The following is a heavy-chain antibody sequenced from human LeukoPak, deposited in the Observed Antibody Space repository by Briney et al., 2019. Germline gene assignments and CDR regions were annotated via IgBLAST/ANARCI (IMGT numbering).Heavy chain of an antibody. V-gene: IGHV3-74*01. D-gene: IGHD2-21*02. CDR2: INNNGTTK. J-gene: IGHJ6*03. Sequence: GGSLRLSCAASGLTFRTFWMHWVRHVPGKGLVWVSRINNNGTTKAYADSVKGRFTTSRDNARDTLYLQMKSLRVEDAAVYYCARTPLGFRQNVTYYYYCYMDVWGKGTTVTVSS. CDR3: ARTPLGFRQNVTYYYYCYMDV. CDR1: GLTFRTFW.